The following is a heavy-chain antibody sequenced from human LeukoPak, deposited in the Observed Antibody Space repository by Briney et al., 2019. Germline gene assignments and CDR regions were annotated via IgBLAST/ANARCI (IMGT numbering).Heavy chain of an antibody. CDR1: GFTFSDYY. D-gene: IGHD2-15*01. V-gene: IGHV4-39*01. Sequence: LRLSCAASGFTFSDYYMSRIRQAPGKGLEWIGSIYYSGSTCYNPSLKSRVTISVDTSKNQFSLKLSSVTAADTAVYYCARHRGTVVAATIDYWGQGTLVTVSS. CDR2: IYYSGST. J-gene: IGHJ4*02. CDR3: ARHRGTVVAATIDY.